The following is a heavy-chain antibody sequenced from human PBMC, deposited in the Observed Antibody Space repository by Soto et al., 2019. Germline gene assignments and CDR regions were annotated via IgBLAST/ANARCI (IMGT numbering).Heavy chain of an antibody. V-gene: IGHV3-30*18. D-gene: IGHD3-3*01. CDR2: ISYDGSNK. CDR1: GFTFSSYG. CDR3: AKGAFPGYDLWSGYSPETNWFDT. Sequence: QVQLVESGGGVVQPGRSLRLSCAASGFTFSSYGMHWVRQAPGKGLEWVAVISYDGSNKYYADSVKGRFTISSDNSKNTLYLPMKRLRAEDTAVYYCAKGAFPGYDLWSGYSPETNWFDTWCDGPLVTVSS. J-gene: IGHJ5*01.